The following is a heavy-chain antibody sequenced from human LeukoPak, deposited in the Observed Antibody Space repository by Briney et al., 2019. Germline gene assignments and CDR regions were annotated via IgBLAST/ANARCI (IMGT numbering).Heavy chain of an antibody. CDR3: ARGPAGSSSWYVLYYYYYMDV. J-gene: IGHJ6*03. D-gene: IGHD6-13*01. CDR2: IDHTGIT. CDR1: DDSITIYY. Sequence: SETLSLTCTVSDDSITIYYWSWIRQPPGKGLEWIGYIDHTGITNYNPSLNSRVTISRDTSKNHFSLELSSATAADTAVYYCARGPAGSSSWYVLYYYYYMDVWGKGTTVTVSS. V-gene: IGHV4-59*12.